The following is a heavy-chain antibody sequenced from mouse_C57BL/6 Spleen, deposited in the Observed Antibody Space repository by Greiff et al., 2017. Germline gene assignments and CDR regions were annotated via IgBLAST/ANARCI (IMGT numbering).Heavy chain of an antibody. CDR2: IYPSDSET. J-gene: IGHJ1*03. D-gene: IGHD1-1*01. CDR1: GYTFTSYW. CDR3: ARRGYYYGSSYQYFDV. Sequence: QVQLQQPGAELVRPGSSVKLSCKASGYTFTSYWMDWVKQRPGQGLEWIGNIYPSDSETHYNQKFKDKATLTVDKSSSTAYMQLSSLTSEDSAVYYCARRGYYYGSSYQYFDVWGTGTTVTVSS. V-gene: IGHV1-61*01.